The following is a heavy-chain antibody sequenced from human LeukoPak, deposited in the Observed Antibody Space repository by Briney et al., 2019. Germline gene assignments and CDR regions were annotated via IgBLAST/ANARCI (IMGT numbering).Heavy chain of an antibody. V-gene: IGHV3-7*04. CDR2: IKQDGSKK. CDR1: GFPFSSYW. D-gene: IGHD5-24*01. J-gene: IGHJ4*02. CDR3: TRVGYIDEGIDY. Sequence: GGSLRLSCVASGFPFSSYWMTWVRQAPGKGLEWVANIKQDGSKKSYVDSVKGRFTISRDNAKNSLYLQMSSLRAEDTAIYYCTRVGYIDEGIDYWGQGTLVTVSS.